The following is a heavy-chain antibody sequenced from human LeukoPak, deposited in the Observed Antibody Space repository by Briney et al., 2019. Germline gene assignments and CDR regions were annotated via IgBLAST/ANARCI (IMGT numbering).Heavy chain of an antibody. Sequence: SETLSLTCAASGGSISTAHWWNWVRQSPGKGLEWIGEIYHRGNSNYNPSLKSRVSISVDTSKNQFSLKVTSLTAADTAVYYCARGGYYGSGNDFRFDPWGQGTLVTVSS. CDR2: IYHRGNS. CDR3: ARGGYYGSGNDFRFDP. D-gene: IGHD3-10*01. CDR1: GGSISTAHW. J-gene: IGHJ5*02. V-gene: IGHV4-4*02.